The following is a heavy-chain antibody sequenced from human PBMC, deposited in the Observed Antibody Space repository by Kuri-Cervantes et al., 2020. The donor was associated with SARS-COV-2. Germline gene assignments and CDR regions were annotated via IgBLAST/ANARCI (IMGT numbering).Heavy chain of an antibody. CDR1: GFTFSSYD. J-gene: IGHJ5*01. D-gene: IGHD2-2*03. V-gene: IGHV3-13*04. CDR2: IGTAGDT. CDR3: AKEGLGHCSTTSCYPDS. Sequence: GESLKISCAASGFTFSSYDMHWVRQATGKGLEWVSAIGTAGDTYYPGSVKGRFTISRENAKNSLYLQMNSLRAGDTAVYYCAKEGLGHCSTTSCYPDSWGQGTLVTVSS.